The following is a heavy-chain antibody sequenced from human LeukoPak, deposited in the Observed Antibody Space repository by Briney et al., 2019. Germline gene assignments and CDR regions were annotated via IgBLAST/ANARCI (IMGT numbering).Heavy chain of an antibody. J-gene: IGHJ3*02. CDR3: ATLSGGYCSSTSCYIGADAFDI. V-gene: IGHV4-59*08. Sequence: SETLSLTCTVSGGSISSYYWSWIRQPPGKGLEWIGYIYYSGSTNYNPSLKSRVTISVDTSKNQFSLKLSSVTAADTAVYYCATLSGGYCSSTSCYIGADAFDIWGQGTMVTVSS. CDR2: IYYSGST. CDR1: GGSISSYY. D-gene: IGHD2-2*02.